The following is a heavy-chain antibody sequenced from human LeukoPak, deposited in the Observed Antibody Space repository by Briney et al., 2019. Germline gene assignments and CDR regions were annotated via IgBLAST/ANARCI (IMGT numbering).Heavy chain of an antibody. J-gene: IGHJ3*02. CDR3: ASSTDTADAFDI. Sequence: SETLSLTCTVSGGSISSYYWSWIRQPPGKGLEWIGYIYYSGSTNYNPSLKSRVTMSVDTSKNQFSLNLSSVTAADTAVYYCASSTDTADAFDIWGQGTMVTVSS. V-gene: IGHV4-59*12. CDR1: GGSISSYY. D-gene: IGHD5-18*01. CDR2: IYYSGST.